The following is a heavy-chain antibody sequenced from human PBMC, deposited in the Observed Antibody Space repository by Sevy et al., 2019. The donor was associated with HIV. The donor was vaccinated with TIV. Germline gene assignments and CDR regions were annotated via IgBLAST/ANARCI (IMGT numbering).Heavy chain of an antibody. CDR2: VTPYNGHK. D-gene: IGHD1-26*01. Sequence: ASVKVSCKASGYTFASYGISWVRQAPGQGLEWMGWVTPYNGHKKYAQKLQGRVTMTTDTSMSTAYMELRSLRSDDTAVYYCARCLGGLRPWEYNWFDPWGQGTLVTVSS. CDR1: GYTFASYG. CDR3: ARCLGGLRPWEYNWFDP. J-gene: IGHJ5*02. V-gene: IGHV1-18*01.